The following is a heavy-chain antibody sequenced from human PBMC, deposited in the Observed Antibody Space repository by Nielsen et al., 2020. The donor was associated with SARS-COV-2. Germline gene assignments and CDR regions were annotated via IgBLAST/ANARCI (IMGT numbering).Heavy chain of an antibody. CDR1: GFTFTSSA. J-gene: IGHJ3*02. Sequence: SVKVSCKASGFTFTSSAVQWVRQARGQRLEWIGWIVVGSGNTNYAQKFQERVTITRDMSTSTAYMELSSLRSEDTAVYYCAAARGYSYGADAFDIWGQGTMVTVSS. V-gene: IGHV1-58*01. CDR3: AAARGYSYGADAFDI. D-gene: IGHD5-18*01. CDR2: IVVGSGNT.